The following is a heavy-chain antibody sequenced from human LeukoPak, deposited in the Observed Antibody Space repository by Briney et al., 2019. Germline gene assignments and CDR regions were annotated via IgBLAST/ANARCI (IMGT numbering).Heavy chain of an antibody. D-gene: IGHD3-22*01. CDR1: GYTFTGYY. CDR2: INPNSGGT. J-gene: IGHJ4*02. V-gene: IGHV1-2*02. Sequence: ASVKVSCKASGYTFTGYYMHWVRQAPGQGLEWMGWINPNSGGTNYAQKFQGRVTMTRDTSISTAYMELSRLRSDDTAVYYCARDWPYYDSSGYYSFDYWGQGTLVTVSS. CDR3: ARDWPYYDSSGYYSFDY.